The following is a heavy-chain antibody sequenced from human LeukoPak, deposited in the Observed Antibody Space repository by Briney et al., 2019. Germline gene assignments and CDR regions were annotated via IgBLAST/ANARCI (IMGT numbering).Heavy chain of an antibody. J-gene: IGHJ6*03. CDR2: IKRDGSEK. Sequence: GGSLRFSCAVSGFTFRYYWMSWVRQAPGKGLEWVDNIKRDGSEKYYVDSVKGRFTISRDNSKNTLYLQMKSLRAEDTAVYYCAKGGGYEAQYYYYYLDVWGKGTTVTISS. CDR3: AKGGGYEAQYYYYYLDV. D-gene: IGHD5-12*01. CDR1: GFTFRYYW. V-gene: IGHV3-7*01.